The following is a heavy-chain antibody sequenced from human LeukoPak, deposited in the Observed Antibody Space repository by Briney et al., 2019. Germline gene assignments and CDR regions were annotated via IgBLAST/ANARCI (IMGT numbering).Heavy chain of an antibody. CDR1: GYTLTELS. D-gene: IGHD2-15*01. V-gene: IGHV1-24*01. J-gene: IGHJ4*02. Sequence: ASVKVSCKVSGYTLTELSMHWVRQAPGKGLEWMGGFDPEDGETIYAQKFQGRVTMTEDTSTDTAYMELSSLRSEDTAVYYCATAFQVAAIYDYWGQGTLVTVSS. CDR2: FDPEDGET. CDR3: ATAFQVAAIYDY.